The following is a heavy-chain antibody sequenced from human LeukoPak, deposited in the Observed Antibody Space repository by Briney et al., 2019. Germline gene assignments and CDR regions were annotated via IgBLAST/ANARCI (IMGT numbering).Heavy chain of an antibody. CDR1: GYTFTGYY. J-gene: IGHJ4*02. D-gene: IGHD2-21*01. Sequence: ASVKVSCKASGYTFTGYYMHWVRQAPGQGLEWMGWINPNSGGTNYAQKFQGRVTVTRDTSISTAYMELSRLRSDDTAVYYCARESRPIRCRVSQYYFDYWGQGTLVTVSS. V-gene: IGHV1-2*02. CDR2: INPNSGGT. CDR3: ARESRPIRCRVSQYYFDY.